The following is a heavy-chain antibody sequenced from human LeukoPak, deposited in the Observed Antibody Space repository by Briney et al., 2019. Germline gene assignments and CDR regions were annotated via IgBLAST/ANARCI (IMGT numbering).Heavy chain of an antibody. D-gene: IGHD3-22*01. Sequence: GGSLRLSCAASGFTVSSNYMSWVRQAPGKGLEWVSVIYSGGSTYYADSVKGRFTISRDNSKNTLYLQMNSLRAEDTAVYYCAREPPYYYDSSGPSDYWGQGTLVTVSS. CDR2: IYSGGST. V-gene: IGHV3-66*01. CDR3: AREPPYYYDSSGPSDY. CDR1: GFTVSSNY. J-gene: IGHJ4*02.